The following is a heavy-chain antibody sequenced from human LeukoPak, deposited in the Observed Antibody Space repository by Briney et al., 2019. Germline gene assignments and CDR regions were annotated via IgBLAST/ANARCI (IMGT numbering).Heavy chain of an antibody. V-gene: IGHV3-23*01. CDR1: GYTFSSHA. CDR3: ARRTAGATRAFDF. CDR2: ISSGGSGT. D-gene: IGHD1-1*01. J-gene: IGHJ3*01. Sequence: GGSLRLFCAASGYTFSSHAMSWVRQAPGKGLEWASAISSGGSGTYYTDSVKGRFTISRDNSKNTLYLQMSSLRAEDTAVYYCARRTAGATRAFDFWGQGTLVTVSS.